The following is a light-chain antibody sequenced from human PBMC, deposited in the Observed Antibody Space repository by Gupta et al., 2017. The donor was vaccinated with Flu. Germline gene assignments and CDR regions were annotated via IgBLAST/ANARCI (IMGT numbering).Light chain of an antibody. Sequence: LSVSPGKRVTLACRASQVISTSYLYLYQQKRGQAPRLLIFVTSTRATGIPDRFSGSGSGTDFTLTISRLEPEDIGVFYCQQYCCSPHRFTFGQGTRLEIK. CDR3: QQYCCSPHRFT. CDR1: QVISTSY. CDR2: VTS. J-gene: IGKJ2*01. V-gene: IGKV3-20*01.